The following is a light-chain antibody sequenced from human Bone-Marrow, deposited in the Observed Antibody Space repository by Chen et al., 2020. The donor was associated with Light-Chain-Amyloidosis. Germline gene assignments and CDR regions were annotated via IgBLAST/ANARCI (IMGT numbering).Light chain of an antibody. CDR1: SSNIGSNY. Sequence: QSVLTQPPSASGTPGQRVTISCSGTSSNIGSNYIYWYQQFPGTAPKLLIYRNNPRPSGVTDRFSGSKSGTSASLAISGLRPEDEADYYCSAWDDSLSAVVFGGGTKLTVL. CDR3: SAWDDSLSAVV. V-gene: IGLV1-47*01. CDR2: RNN. J-gene: IGLJ2*01.